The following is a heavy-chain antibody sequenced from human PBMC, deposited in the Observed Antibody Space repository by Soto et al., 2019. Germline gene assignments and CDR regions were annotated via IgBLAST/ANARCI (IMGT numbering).Heavy chain of an antibody. D-gene: IGHD1-26*01. V-gene: IGHV4-31*03. Sequence: LPLSCTVSGSSINSGCHYWNWIRQHTGKDQGWIGYVYYDGSTYNNPSLQTRMNISADTSKNQFSLNLSSVTAADTAVYYCSSFSRWASGFDYWGQGTLVTVSS. CDR1: GSSINSGCHY. J-gene: IGHJ4*02. CDR2: VYYDGST. CDR3: SSFSRWASGFDY.